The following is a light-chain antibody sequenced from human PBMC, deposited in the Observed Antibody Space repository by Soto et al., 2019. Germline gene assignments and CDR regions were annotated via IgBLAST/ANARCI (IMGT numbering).Light chain of an antibody. CDR1: SSDVGAYDF. J-gene: IGLJ1*01. Sequence: QSALTQPASVSGSPGQSITISCTGTSSDVGAYDFVSWYQQHPDKAPKLMIYEVSNRPSGVSHRFSGSKSVTTATLTISGLQAEDEADYYCSSYTNSSTRVFGTGTKLTVL. CDR3: SSYTNSSTRV. V-gene: IGLV2-14*03. CDR2: EVS.